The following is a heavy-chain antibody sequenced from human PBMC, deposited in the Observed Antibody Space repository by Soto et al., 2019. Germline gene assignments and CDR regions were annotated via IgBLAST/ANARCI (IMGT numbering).Heavy chain of an antibody. Sequence: QVQLVQAGAELKKPGASVNISCTAAGFTFSDNLINWVRQAPGQGRAWMGWLNPDTGNTRYSETFQGRVTISRHSSASIAYLELSDLENEDTALYFCAIDRHSVGPRSNADFDVWGQGTMITVSS. CDR3: AIDRHSVGPRSNADFDV. V-gene: IGHV1-3*01. CDR1: GFTFSDNL. J-gene: IGHJ3*01. D-gene: IGHD2-8*01. CDR2: LNPDTGNT.